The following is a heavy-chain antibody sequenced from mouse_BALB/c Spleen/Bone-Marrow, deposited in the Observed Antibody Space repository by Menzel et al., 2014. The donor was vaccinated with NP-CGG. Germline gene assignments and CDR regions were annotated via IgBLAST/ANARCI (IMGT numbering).Heavy chain of an antibody. CDR3: ARLGYYGWFAY. J-gene: IGHJ3*01. Sequence: EVKLVESGGGLVQPGGSLKLSCAASGFDFSRYWMSWVRQAPGKGLQWIGEINPESNTINYTPSLKDKFNISRDNAKNTLYLQMSKVRSEDTALYCCARLGYYGWFAYWGQGTLVTVSA. D-gene: IGHD2-3*01. CDR2: INPESNTI. CDR1: GFDFSRYW. V-gene: IGHV4-1*02.